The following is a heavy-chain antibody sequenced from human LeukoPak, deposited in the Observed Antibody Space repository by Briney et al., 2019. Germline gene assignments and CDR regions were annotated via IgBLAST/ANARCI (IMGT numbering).Heavy chain of an antibody. CDR1: GDSISSGGYY. J-gene: IGHJ4*02. CDR2: IYYSGST. V-gene: IGHV4-31*03. Sequence: SETLSLTCTVSGDSISSGGYYCSWIRQHPGKGLEWIGYIYYSGSTYYNPSLKSRVTISVDTSKNQFSLKLSSVTAADTAVYYCARAYSGYDLAFDYWGQGTLVTVSS. D-gene: IGHD5-12*01. CDR3: ARAYSGYDLAFDY.